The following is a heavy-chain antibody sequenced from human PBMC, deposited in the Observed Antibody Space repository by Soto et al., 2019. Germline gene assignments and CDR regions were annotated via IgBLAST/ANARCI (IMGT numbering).Heavy chain of an antibody. CDR1: GGTFSSYT. CDR2: IIPILGIA. J-gene: IGHJ5*02. D-gene: IGHD2-2*01. CDR3: ARALSSTSEGWFDP. V-gene: IGHV1-69*02. Sequence: QVQLVQSGAEVKKPGSSVKVSCKASGGTFSSYTISWVRQAPGQGLEWMGRIIPILGIANYAQKFQGRVTITANKPTSTAYMELSSLRSEDTAVYYCARALSSTSEGWFDPWGQGTLVTVSS.